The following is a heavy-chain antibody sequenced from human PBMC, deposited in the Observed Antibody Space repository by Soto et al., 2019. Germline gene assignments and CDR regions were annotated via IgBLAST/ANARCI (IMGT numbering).Heavy chain of an antibody. CDR1: GFIFSSYT. CDR2: INGNGGST. J-gene: IGHJ4*02. Sequence: GGSLRLSCAASGFIFSSYTMSWVRQAPGKGLEWVSAINGNGGSTYYAESVKGRFTISRDNSKNTVYLQMNSLTAEDTAVYYCVKGHKTYDYWGQGTLVTVSS. CDR3: VKGHKTYDY. V-gene: IGHV3-23*01.